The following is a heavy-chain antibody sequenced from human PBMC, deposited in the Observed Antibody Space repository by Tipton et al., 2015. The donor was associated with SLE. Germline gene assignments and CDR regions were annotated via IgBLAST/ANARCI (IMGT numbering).Heavy chain of an antibody. CDR3: ARYHDSSSPWSPYFDY. D-gene: IGHD6-6*01. CDR2: INHSGST. Sequence: TLSLTCAVYGGSFSGYYWSWIRQPPGKGLEWIGEINHSGSTNYNPSLKSRVTISVDTSKNQFSLKLSSVTAADTAVYYCARYHDSSSPWSPYFDYWGQGTLVTVSS. CDR1: GGSFSGYY. V-gene: IGHV4-34*01. J-gene: IGHJ4*02.